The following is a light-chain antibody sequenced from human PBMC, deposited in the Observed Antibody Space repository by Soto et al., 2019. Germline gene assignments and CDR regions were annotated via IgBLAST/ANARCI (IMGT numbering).Light chain of an antibody. CDR3: GSWDSSLSAYV. J-gene: IGLJ1*01. CDR1: SSNIGGNS. CDR2: DDN. V-gene: IGLV1-51*01. Sequence: QSVLTQPPSVSAAPGQKVTISCSGSSSNIGGNSVSWYQQLPGTAPKLLVYDDNKRPSGIPDRFSGSKSGTSATLGITGFQTGDEADYYCGSWDSSLSAYVFGTGTRSPS.